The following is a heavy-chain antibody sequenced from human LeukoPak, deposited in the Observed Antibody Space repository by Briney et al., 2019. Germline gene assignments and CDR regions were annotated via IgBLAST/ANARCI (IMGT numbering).Heavy chain of an antibody. CDR1: GFTFSTST. V-gene: IGHV3-30*09. J-gene: IGHJ6*02. Sequence: GRSLRLSCAASGFTFSTSTMHWVRQAPGKGLEWVAVISYDGSNKFYADSVKGRFAISRDNSKNTLYLQMNSLRGYASAVYYCARPLSNGYFHDSGGYYPYAMDVWGQGTTVTVSS. CDR3: ARPLSNGYFHDSGGYYPYAMDV. CDR2: ISYDGSNK. D-gene: IGHD3-22*01.